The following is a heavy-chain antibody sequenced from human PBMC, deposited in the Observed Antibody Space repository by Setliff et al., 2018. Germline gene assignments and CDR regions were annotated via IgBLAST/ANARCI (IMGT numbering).Heavy chain of an antibody. CDR2: INPNSGGT. D-gene: IGHD6-19*01. Sequence: GASVKVSCKASGYTFTGYYIHWVRQAPGQGLEYMGWINPNSGGTNYAPKFQGRVTMTRDTSISTAYMELSRLRSDDTAVYYCARGGPVAVATLYNWFDPWGQGTLVTVSS. CDR1: GYTFTGYY. V-gene: IGHV1-2*02. CDR3: ARGGPVAVATLYNWFDP. J-gene: IGHJ5*02.